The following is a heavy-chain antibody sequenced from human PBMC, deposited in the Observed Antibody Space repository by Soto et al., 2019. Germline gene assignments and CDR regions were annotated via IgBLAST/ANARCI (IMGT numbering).Heavy chain of an antibody. J-gene: IGHJ4*02. D-gene: IGHD3-3*01. CDR3: TRDYDFWSGPYSYYFDY. CDR2: IRSKAYGGTT. CDR1: GFTFGDYA. V-gene: IGHV3-49*04. Sequence: SLRLSCTASGFTFGDYAISWVRQAPGKGLEWVGFIRSKAYGGTTEYAASVKGRFTISRDDSKSIAYLQMNSLKTEDTAVYYCTRDYDFWSGPYSYYFDYWGQGTLVTVSS.